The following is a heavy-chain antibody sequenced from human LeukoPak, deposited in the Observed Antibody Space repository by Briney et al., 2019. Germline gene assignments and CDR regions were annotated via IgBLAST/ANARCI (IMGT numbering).Heavy chain of an antibody. J-gene: IGHJ4*02. Sequence: RASVKVSCKASGYTFTSYGISWVRQAPGQGLEWMGWISAYNGNTNYAQKLQGRVTMTTDTSTSTACMELRSLRSDDTAVYYCARERSYSRAIHADYWGQGTLVTVSS. V-gene: IGHV1-18*01. CDR2: ISAYNGNT. CDR3: ARERSYSRAIHADY. D-gene: IGHD1-26*01. CDR1: GYTFTSYG.